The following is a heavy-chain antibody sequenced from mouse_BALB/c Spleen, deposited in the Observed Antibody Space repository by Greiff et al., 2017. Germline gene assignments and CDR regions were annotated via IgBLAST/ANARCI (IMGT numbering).Heavy chain of an antibody. CDR2: ISSGGGST. CDR1: GFAFSSYD. J-gene: IGHJ3*01. Sequence: EVQLVESGGGLVKPGGSLKLSCAASGFAFSSYDMSWVRQTPEKRLEWVAYISSGGGSTYYPDTVKGRFTISRDNAKNTLYLQMSSLKSEDTAMYYCARHLRFAWFAYWGQGTLVTVSA. CDR3: ARHLRFAWFAY. V-gene: IGHV5-12-1*01.